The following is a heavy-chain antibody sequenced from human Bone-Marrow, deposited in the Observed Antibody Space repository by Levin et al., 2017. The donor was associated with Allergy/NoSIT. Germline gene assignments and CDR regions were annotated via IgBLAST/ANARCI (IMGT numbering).Heavy chain of an antibody. CDR1: GFTFRDAW. J-gene: IGHJ4*02. CDR3: AHQWRWWDLRI. CDR2: IKSKTKGGTA. V-gene: IGHV3-15*07. D-gene: IGHD1-26*01. Sequence: AGGSLRLSCAASGFTFRDAWMNWVRQAPGKGLEWVGLIKSKTKGGTADYAASVKGRFSISRDDSKDTVYLQMNSLKADDTAVYYCAHQWRWWDLRIWGRGTQVTVSS.